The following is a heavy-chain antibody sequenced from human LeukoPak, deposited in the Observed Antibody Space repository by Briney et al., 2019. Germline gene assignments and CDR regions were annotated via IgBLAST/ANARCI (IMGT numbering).Heavy chain of an antibody. D-gene: IGHD6-25*01. Sequence: SVKVSCKASGGTFSSYAISWVRQAPGQGLEWMGGIIPIFGTANYAQKFQGRVTITTDESTSTAYMELSSLRSEDTAVYYCASTLMRLGFPFDPWGQGTLVTVSS. CDR3: ASTLMRLGFPFDP. CDR2: IIPIFGTA. J-gene: IGHJ5*02. V-gene: IGHV1-69*05. CDR1: GGTFSSYA.